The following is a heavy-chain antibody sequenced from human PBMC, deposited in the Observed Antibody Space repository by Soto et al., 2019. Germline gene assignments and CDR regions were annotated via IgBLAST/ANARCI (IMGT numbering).Heavy chain of an antibody. Sequence: GGSLRLSCAASGFTFSSYGMHWVRQAPGKGLEWVAVISYDGSNKYYADSVKGRFTISRDNSKNTLYLQMNSLRAEDTAVYYCAKEIQDIVVVPAASPASHYYYYGMDVWGQGTTVTVSS. CDR2: ISYDGSNK. CDR1: GFTFSSYG. CDR3: AKEIQDIVVVPAASPASHYYYYGMDV. V-gene: IGHV3-30*18. D-gene: IGHD2-2*01. J-gene: IGHJ6*02.